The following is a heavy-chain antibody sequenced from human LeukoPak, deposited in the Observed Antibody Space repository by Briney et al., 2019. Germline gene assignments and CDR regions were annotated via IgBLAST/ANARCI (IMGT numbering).Heavy chain of an antibody. CDR1: GFTFSSYA. CDR2: ISGSGGST. Sequence: TGGSLRLSCAASGFTFSSYAMSWVRQAPGKGLEWVSAISGSGGSTYYADSVKGRFTISRDNSKNTLYLQMNSLRAEDTAVYYCARDMGYYDSSGYYGAFDIWGQGTMVTVSS. V-gene: IGHV3-23*01. J-gene: IGHJ3*02. D-gene: IGHD3-22*01. CDR3: ARDMGYYDSSGYYGAFDI.